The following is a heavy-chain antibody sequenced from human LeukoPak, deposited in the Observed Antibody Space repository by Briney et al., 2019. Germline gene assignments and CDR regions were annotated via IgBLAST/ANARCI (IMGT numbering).Heavy chain of an antibody. CDR1: GGSIGSYY. J-gene: IGHJ4*02. V-gene: IGHV4-4*07. CDR3: ARLITSRRRMDY. Sequence: SETLSLTCTVSGGSIGSYYWNWIRQPAGKELEWIGSIYHSGSTYYNPSLKSRVTISVDTSKNQFSLKVSSVTAADTAVYYCARLITSRRRMDYWGQGALVTVSS. D-gene: IGHD6-6*01. CDR2: IYHSGST.